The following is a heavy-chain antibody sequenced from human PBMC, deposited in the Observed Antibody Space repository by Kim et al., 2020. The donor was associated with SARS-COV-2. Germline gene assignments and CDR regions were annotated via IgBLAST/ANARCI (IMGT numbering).Heavy chain of an antibody. V-gene: IGHV5-51*01. CDR2: IYPDDSDT. Sequence: GESLKISCQASGYTFANSWIGWVRQKPGKGLEWMGIIYPDDSDTKYGTSFQGQVTISVAKSTNTAYLQWSSLRASDTAMYYCVRSGILPYFDCLSKYYFDLGRGGTQVTLPS. CDR1: GYTFANSW. J-gene: IGHJ4*02. D-gene: IGHD3-9*01. CDR3: VRSGILPYFDCLSKYYFDL.